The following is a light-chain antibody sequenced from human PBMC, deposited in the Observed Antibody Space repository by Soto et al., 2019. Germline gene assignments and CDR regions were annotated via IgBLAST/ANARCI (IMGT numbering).Light chain of an antibody. V-gene: IGKV1-27*01. CDR3: QNYSSAPLT. J-gene: IGKJ4*01. CDR2: AAS. CDR1: QGISDS. Sequence: DIQMTQSPSSLSASVGDRVSITCRASQGISDSLAWFQHKPGKPPKLLMYAASTLQSGVPSRFSGSGSGTDFILTISSLQPEDVATYYCQNYSSAPLTFVGGTRVEIK.